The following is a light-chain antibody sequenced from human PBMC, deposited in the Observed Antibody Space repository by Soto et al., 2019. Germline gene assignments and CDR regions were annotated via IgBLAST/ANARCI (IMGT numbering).Light chain of an antibody. V-gene: IGKV1-5*01. CDR1: QSISRW. CDR3: QQYNTFPGST. Sequence: DIQMTQSPSTVSASIGDRVTITCRARQSISRWLAWYQQKPGKAPNLLIYGASTLERGVPSRFSGSGSETEFTLTISSLQPDDFATYSCQQYNTFPGSTFGQGTKLEIK. J-gene: IGKJ2*01. CDR2: GAS.